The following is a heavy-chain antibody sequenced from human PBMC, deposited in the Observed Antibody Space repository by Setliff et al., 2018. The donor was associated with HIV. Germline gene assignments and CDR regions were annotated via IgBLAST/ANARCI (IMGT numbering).Heavy chain of an antibody. J-gene: IGHJ4*02. CDR1: GFTFNNYW. Sequence: HPGGSLRLSCAASGFTFNNYWMTWVRQAPGKGLEWVANIKQDGSDIYYADSVKGRFTISRDNAKNSLYLQMNSLRAEDTAVYYCARAGGDGYCSGGSCYSGYWGQGTLVTVSS. CDR3: ARAGGDGYCSGGSCYSGY. CDR2: IKQDGSDI. V-gene: IGHV3-7*01. D-gene: IGHD2-15*01.